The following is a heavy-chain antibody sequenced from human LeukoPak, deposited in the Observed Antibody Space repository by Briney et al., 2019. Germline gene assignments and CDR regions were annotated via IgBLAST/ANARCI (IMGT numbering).Heavy chain of an antibody. D-gene: IGHD2-2*01. V-gene: IGHV3-21*01. CDR2: ISSSRSYI. CDR1: GFTFSSYS. Sequence: PGGSLRLSCAASGFTFSSYSMNWVRQAPGKGLELVSSISSSRSYIYYADSVKGRFTISRDNAKNSLYLQMNSLRAEDTALYYCARAYCSSPSCSFDYWGQGSLVTVSS. CDR3: ARAYCSSPSCSFDY. J-gene: IGHJ4*02.